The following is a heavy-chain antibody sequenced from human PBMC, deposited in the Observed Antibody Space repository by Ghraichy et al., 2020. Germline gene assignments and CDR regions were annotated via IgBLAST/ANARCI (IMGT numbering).Heavy chain of an antibody. Sequence: SETLSLTCTVSGGSISSSSYYWGWIRQPPGKGLEWIGSIYYSGSTYYNPSLKSRVTISVDTSKNQFSLKLSSVTAADTAVYYCASLYFVDYYDSSGQADAFDYWGQGTLVTVSS. V-gene: IGHV4-39*01. J-gene: IGHJ4*02. CDR1: GGSISSSSYY. CDR2: IYYSGST. D-gene: IGHD3-22*01. CDR3: ASLYFVDYYDSSGQADAFDY.